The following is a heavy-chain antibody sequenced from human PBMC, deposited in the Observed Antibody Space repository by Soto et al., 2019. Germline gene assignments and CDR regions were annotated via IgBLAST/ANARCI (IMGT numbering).Heavy chain of an antibody. CDR1: GITFSTYV. D-gene: IGHD1-1*01. J-gene: IGHJ4*02. CDR2: ISASGGST. CDR3: AKEMPTTPFDY. Sequence: EVQVLESGGGLVQPGGSLRLSCATSGITFSTYVMSWVRQAPGKGLEWVSGISASGGSTYYADSVKGRFTISRDNSNNTVYLQMNSLRAEYTAVYYCAKEMPTTPFDYWGQGTLITVSS. V-gene: IGHV3-23*01.